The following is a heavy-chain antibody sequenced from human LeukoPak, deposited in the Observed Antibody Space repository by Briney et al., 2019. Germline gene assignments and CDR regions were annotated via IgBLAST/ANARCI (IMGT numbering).Heavy chain of an antibody. V-gene: IGHV4-38-2*02. Sequence: SETLSLTCTVSGYSISSGYYWGWIRQPPGKGLEWIGSIYHSGSTYYNPSLKSRVTISVDTSKNQFSLKLSSVTAADTAVYYCARDLYPSGGSWSPGLFDPWGQGTLVTVSS. CDR2: IYHSGST. J-gene: IGHJ5*02. D-gene: IGHD2-15*01. CDR1: GYSISSGYY. CDR3: ARDLYPSGGSWSPGLFDP.